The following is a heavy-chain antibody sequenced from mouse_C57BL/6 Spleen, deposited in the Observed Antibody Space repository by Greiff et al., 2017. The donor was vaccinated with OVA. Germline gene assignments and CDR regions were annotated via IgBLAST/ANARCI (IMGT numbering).Heavy chain of an antibody. D-gene: IGHD1-1*01. CDR3: TRRGGSSYEWFAY. V-gene: IGHV1-15*01. Sequence: VQLQQSGAELVRPGASVTLSCKASGYTFTDYEMHWVKQTPVHGLEWIGAIDPETGGTAYNQKFKGKAILTADKSSSTAYMELRSLTSEDSAVYYCTRRGGSSYEWFAYWGQGTLVTVSA. J-gene: IGHJ3*01. CDR2: IDPETGGT. CDR1: GYTFTDYE.